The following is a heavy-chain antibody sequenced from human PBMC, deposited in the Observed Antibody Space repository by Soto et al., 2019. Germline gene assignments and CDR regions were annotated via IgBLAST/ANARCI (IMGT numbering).Heavy chain of an antibody. Sequence: ASVKVSFKVSRGAFTKYSRDWVRHAPGQGLEWLGGIIPLHNTSNYSLKLLGRGSVTADISSNTVYMHLSGLTSDDTATYYCAIWSNWNPLYYRGMDVWGQGTTVTVSS. J-gene: IGHJ6*02. V-gene: IGHV1-69*08. CDR1: RGAFTKYS. D-gene: IGHD1-20*01. CDR2: IIPLHNTS. CDR3: AIWSNWNPLYYRGMDV.